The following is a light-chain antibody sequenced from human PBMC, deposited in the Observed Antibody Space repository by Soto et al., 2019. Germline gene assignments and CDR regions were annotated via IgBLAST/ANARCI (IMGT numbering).Light chain of an antibody. CDR1: QVISNY. CDR3: QEYNSAPWT. V-gene: IGKV1-27*01. J-gene: IGKJ1*01. CDR2: AAS. Sequence: DIHVTQSRASLCASVVEIVTIACRASQVISNYLAWYQQKAGKVPKLLIYAASTLEPGVPSRLSGSGSGTDFTLTISSLQPEDVATYYCQEYNSAPWTFGQGTKVDIK.